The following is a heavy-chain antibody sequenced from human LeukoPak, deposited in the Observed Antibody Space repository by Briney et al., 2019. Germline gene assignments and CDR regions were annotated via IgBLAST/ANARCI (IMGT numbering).Heavy chain of an antibody. D-gene: IGHD2-2*01. Sequence: PSETLSLTCTVPGGSISSGGYCWSWIRQHPGKVLEWIGYIYYSGSTYYNPSLKSRVTTSVDTSKNQFSLKLSSVTAADTAVYYCARENELGSPSCPIDYWGQGTLVTVSS. CDR1: GGSISSGGYC. CDR3: ARENELGSPSCPIDY. CDR2: IYYSGST. V-gene: IGHV4-31*03. J-gene: IGHJ4*02.